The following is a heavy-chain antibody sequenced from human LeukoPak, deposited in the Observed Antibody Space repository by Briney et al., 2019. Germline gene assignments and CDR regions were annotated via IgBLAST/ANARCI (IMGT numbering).Heavy chain of an antibody. J-gene: IGHJ4*02. Sequence: GGSLRLSCAASRFIFSSYAMGWVRQAPGKGLEWVSSIIGGGETTYYADSVRGRFTLSRDNSKNTLSLQMNSLRAEATAVYCCAKDGDYYDSDAYSSXFDYWGQGTLVTVS. CDR1: RFIFSSYA. D-gene: IGHD3-22*01. V-gene: IGHV3-23*01. CDR2: IIGGGETT. CDR3: AKDGDYYDSDAYSSXFDY.